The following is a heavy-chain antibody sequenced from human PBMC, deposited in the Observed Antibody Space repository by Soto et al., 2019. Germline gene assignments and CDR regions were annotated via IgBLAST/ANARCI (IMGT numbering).Heavy chain of an antibody. Sequence: GGSLRLSCAASGFRFSDYYMDCVHQLPGMGLEWVGRTRNKANSYAAEYAPSVRGRFTISRHDSEDSMFLQLNSLKTEDTAVYYCARDTGGSYDFWGQGALVTVSS. CDR1: GFRFSDYY. CDR3: ARDTGGSYDF. D-gene: IGHD1-26*01. J-gene: IGHJ4*02. CDR2: TRNKANSYAA. V-gene: IGHV3-72*01.